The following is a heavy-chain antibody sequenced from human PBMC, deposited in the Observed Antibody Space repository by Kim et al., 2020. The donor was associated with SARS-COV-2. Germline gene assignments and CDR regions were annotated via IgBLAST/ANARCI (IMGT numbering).Heavy chain of an antibody. Sequence: GNGNEIYSQNFQGRVTFTTDTSASTGYMEMSSLRSEDSAVYYCLGGYYFDYWGQGTLVTVSS. V-gene: IGHV1-3*01. D-gene: IGHD2-15*01. J-gene: IGHJ4*02. CDR2: GNGNE. CDR3: LGGYYFDY.